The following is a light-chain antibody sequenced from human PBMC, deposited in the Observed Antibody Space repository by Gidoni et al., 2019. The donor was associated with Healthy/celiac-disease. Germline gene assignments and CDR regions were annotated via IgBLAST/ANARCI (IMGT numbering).Light chain of an antibody. CDR2: GAS. CDR3: QQYGSSQT. Sequence: EIVLTQSPGTLSLSPGERATLSCRASQRVSSSYLAWYQQKPGQAPSLRIYGASSRATGIPDRFSGSGSGTDFTLTISRLEPEDFAVYYCQQYGSSQTFGPGTKVEIK. CDR1: QRVSSSY. V-gene: IGKV3-20*01. J-gene: IGKJ3*01.